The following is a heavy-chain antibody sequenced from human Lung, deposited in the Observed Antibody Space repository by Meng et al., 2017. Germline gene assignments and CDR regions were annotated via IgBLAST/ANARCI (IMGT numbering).Heavy chain of an antibody. V-gene: IGHV3-21*01. J-gene: IGHJ4*02. Sequence: ELQLVDSGGGLVKPGGSLRLSCAASEFTFSDYSMNWVRQAPGKGLEWVSFISNTGKDIYYADSVKGRFTISRDNAKNSLYLQINSLRAEDAAVYYCARGSYQPLLLSALDYWGQGTLVTVSS. CDR2: ISNTGKDI. CDR1: EFTFSDYS. CDR3: ARGSYQPLLLSALDY. D-gene: IGHD2-15*01.